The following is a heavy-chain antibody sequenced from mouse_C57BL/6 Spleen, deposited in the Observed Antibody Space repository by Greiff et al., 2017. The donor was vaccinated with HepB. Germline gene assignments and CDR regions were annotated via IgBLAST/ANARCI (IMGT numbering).Heavy chain of an antibody. CDR1: GFNIKDDY. D-gene: IGHD1-1*01. Sequence: DVKLQESGAELVRPGASVKLSCTASGFNIKDDYMHWVKQRPEQGLEWIGWIDPENGDTEYASKFQGKATITADTSSNTAYLQLSSLTSEDTAVYYCTGSSPSYWYFDVWGTGTTVTVSS. V-gene: IGHV14-4*01. J-gene: IGHJ1*03. CDR2: IDPENGDT. CDR3: TGSSPSYWYFDV.